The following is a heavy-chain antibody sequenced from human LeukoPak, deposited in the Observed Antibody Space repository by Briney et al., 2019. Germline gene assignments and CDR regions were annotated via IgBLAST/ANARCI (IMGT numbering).Heavy chain of an antibody. Sequence: SETLSLTCAVYGGSFSGYYWSRIRQSPGKGLEWIGEINHSGSTNYNASLKSRVTISADTSKNQFSLKVSSVTAADTAVYYCARGGGAFDIWGQGTMVTVSS. CDR2: INHSGST. J-gene: IGHJ3*02. CDR1: GGSFSGYY. V-gene: IGHV4-34*01. CDR3: ARGGGAFDI.